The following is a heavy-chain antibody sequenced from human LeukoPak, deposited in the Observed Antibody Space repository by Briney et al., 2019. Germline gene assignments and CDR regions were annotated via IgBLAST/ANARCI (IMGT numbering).Heavy chain of an antibody. CDR1: GFTFSDYY. D-gene: IGHD1-26*01. Sequence: GGSLRLSCAASGFTFSDYYMSWIRQAPGKGLEWVSYISSSSSYTNYADSVKGRFTISRDSAKNSLYLQMNSLRAEDTAVYYCARDGSGSYDNNWFDPWGQGTLVTVSS. CDR3: ARDGSGSYDNNWFDP. J-gene: IGHJ5*02. V-gene: IGHV3-11*05. CDR2: ISSSSSYT.